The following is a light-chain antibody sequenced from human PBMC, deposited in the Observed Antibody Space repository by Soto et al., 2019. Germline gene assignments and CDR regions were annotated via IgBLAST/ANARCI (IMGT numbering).Light chain of an antibody. Sequence: DIQMTQSPSTLSASVGDRVTITCRASQSISSWLAWYQQKPGKAPKLLIYDASSLESGVPSRFSGSGSGTESTLTISSLQPDDFATYYCQQYNSYSLLTFGGGTKVEIK. V-gene: IGKV1-5*01. CDR3: QQYNSYSLLT. J-gene: IGKJ4*01. CDR2: DAS. CDR1: QSISSW.